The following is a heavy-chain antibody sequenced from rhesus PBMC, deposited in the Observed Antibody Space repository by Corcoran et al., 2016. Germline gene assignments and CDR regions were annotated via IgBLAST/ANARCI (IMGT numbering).Heavy chain of an antibody. J-gene: IGHJ6*01. CDR3: ARGVDYVRNYGLDS. CDR2: IYGSGRST. CDR1: GGSISDSYR. V-gene: IGHV4S10*01. Sequence: QVQLQESGPGVVKPLETLSLTCAVSGGSISDSYRWSWIRKPPGKGLEWIGYIYGSGRSTNYHPYLNRRVTLSVDTSKNHLSMKLSSVTTADTAVYYCARGVDYVRNYGLDSWGQGVVVTVSS. D-gene: IGHD4-29*01.